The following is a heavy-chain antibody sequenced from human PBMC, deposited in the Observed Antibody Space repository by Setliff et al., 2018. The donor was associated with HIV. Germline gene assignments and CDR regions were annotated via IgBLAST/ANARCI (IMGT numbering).Heavy chain of an antibody. CDR3: AREGGLDYYDSSGHYSY. D-gene: IGHD3-22*01. CDR1: GYSITNGYY. V-gene: IGHV4-38-2*02. CDR2: IYHDGST. Sequence: SETLSLTCSVSGYSITNGYYWGWIRQPPGKGLEWVGSIYHDGSTYYNPSLRSRVTISVDTSKNQFSLKLSSVTAADTAVYYCAREGGLDYYDSSGHYSYWGQGTLVTAPQ. J-gene: IGHJ4*02.